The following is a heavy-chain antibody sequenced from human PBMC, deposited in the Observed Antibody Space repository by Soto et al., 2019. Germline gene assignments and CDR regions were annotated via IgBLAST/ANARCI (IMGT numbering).Heavy chain of an antibody. CDR2: ISAYNGNT. CDR3: ARDLSVMGSGSYLYYYYYMDV. CDR1: GYTFTSYG. J-gene: IGHJ6*03. D-gene: IGHD3-10*01. Sequence: ASVKVSCKASGYTFTSYGISWVRQAPGQGLEWMGWISAYNGNTNYAQKLQGRVTMTTDTSTSTAYMELRSLRSDDTAVYYCARDLSVMGSGSYLYYYYYMDVWGKGTTVTVSS. V-gene: IGHV1-18*01.